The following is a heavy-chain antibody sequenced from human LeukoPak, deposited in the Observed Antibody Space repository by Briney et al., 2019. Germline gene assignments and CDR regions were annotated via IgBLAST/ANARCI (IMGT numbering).Heavy chain of an antibody. CDR1: GGSISSSNDY. CDR2: IYYTGST. D-gene: IGHD1-26*01. CDR3: ARLGGGNYLNWFDP. Sequence: PSETLSLTCAVSGGSISSSNDYWGWIRQPPGKGLEWIGNIYYTGSTDYNPSLKSRVTISIDTSKNQFSLKLSSVTAAGTAVYYCARLGGGNYLNWFDPWGQGTLVTVSS. J-gene: IGHJ5*02. V-gene: IGHV4-39*01.